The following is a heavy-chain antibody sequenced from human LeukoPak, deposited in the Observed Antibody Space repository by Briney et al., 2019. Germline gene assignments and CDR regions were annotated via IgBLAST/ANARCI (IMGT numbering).Heavy chain of an antibody. V-gene: IGHV7-4-1*02. CDR2: INTNTGNP. Sequence: GASVKVSCKASGYTFTSYAMNWVRQAPGQGLEWMGWINTNTGNPTYAQGFTGRFVFSLDTSVSTAYLQISSLKAEDTAVYYCARDKDGSGSYYNDLGWFDPWGQGTLVTVSS. J-gene: IGHJ5*02. CDR1: GYTFTSYA. D-gene: IGHD3-10*01. CDR3: ARDKDGSGSYYNDLGWFDP.